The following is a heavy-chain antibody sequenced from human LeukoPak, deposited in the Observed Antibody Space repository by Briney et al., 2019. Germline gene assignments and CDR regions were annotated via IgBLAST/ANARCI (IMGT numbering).Heavy chain of an antibody. CDR3: AKDFYGAGVVGAFDI. J-gene: IGHJ3*02. CDR1: GSTFSSYA. Sequence: GGSLRLSCAASGSTFSSYAMSWVRQAPGKGLEWVSGISGSGGSTYYADSVKGRFTISRDNSKNTLYLQMNSLKAEDTAVYYCAKDFYGAGVVGAFDIWGEGTMVTVSS. D-gene: IGHD3-10*01. V-gene: IGHV3-23*01. CDR2: ISGSGGST.